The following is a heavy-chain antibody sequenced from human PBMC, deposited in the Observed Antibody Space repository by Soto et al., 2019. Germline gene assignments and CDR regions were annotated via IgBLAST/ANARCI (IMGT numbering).Heavy chain of an antibody. CDR2: ISGSAVST. J-gene: IGHJ4*02. D-gene: IGHD3-16*01. Sequence: GESLKISCAASGFIFTSYDMNWVRQAPGEGLEWVSSISGSAVSTYYADSVKGRFTISRDNSKNTLYLQMNSLRAEDTAVYYCAKTGGVAAPDYWGQGTLVTVSS. V-gene: IGHV3-23*01. CDR1: GFIFTSYD. CDR3: AKTGGVAAPDY.